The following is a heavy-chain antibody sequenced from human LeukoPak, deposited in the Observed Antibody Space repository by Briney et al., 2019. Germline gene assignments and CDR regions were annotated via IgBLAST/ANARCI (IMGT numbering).Heavy chain of an antibody. Sequence: PSETLSLTCTVSGGSISSYYWSWIRQPPGKGLEWIGYIYYSGSTNYNPSLKSRVTISVDTTKNQFSLKLSSVTAADTAVYYCARDAGYSYGNDAFDTWGQGTMVTVSS. CDR3: ARDAGYSYGNDAFDT. J-gene: IGHJ3*02. V-gene: IGHV4-59*01. CDR2: IYYSGST. D-gene: IGHD5-18*01. CDR1: GGSISSYY.